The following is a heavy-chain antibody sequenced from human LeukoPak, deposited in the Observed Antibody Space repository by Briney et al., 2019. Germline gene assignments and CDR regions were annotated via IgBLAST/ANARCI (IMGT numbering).Heavy chain of an antibody. V-gene: IGHV4-59*01. Sequence: SETLSVTCTVSGGSISSYYWSWIRQPPGKGLEWIGYIYYSGSTNYKSSLKSRVTISVDTSKNQFSLKLSSVTAADTAVYYCARLTGYSSESWFDPWGQGTLVTVSS. CDR2: IYYSGST. D-gene: IGHD3-9*01. J-gene: IGHJ5*02. CDR3: ARLTGYSSESWFDP. CDR1: GGSISSYY.